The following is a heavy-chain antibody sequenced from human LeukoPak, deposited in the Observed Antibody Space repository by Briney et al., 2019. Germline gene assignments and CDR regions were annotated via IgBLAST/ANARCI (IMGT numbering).Heavy chain of an antibody. V-gene: IGHV3-48*01. J-gene: IGHJ6*03. D-gene: IGHD5-18*01. CDR1: GFTFSSYS. CDR2: ISSSSSTI. CDR3: ARDSSRRIQLWNYYYYMDV. Sequence: PGGSLRLSCAASGFTFSSYSMNWVRQAPGKGLEWVSYISSSSSTIYYADSVKGRFTISRDNAKNSLYLQMNSLRAEDTAVYYCARDSSRRIQLWNYYYYMDVWGKGTTVTVSS.